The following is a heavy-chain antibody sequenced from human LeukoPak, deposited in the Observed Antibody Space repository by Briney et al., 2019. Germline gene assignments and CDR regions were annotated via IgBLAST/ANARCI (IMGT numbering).Heavy chain of an antibody. CDR2: ISAYNGNT. CDR1: GYTFTSYG. Sequence: GASVKVSCKASGYTFTSYGISWVRQAPGQGLEWMGWISAYNGNTNYAQKLQGRVTMTTDTSTSTAYMELRSLRSDDTAVYYCARVESWKGLNWFDPWGQGTLVTVSS. J-gene: IGHJ5*02. CDR3: ARVESWKGLNWFDP. V-gene: IGHV1-18*01. D-gene: IGHD1-1*01.